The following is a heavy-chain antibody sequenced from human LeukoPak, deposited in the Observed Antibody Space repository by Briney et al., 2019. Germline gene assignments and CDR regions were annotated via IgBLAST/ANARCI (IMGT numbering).Heavy chain of an antibody. V-gene: IGHV4-61*02. CDR2: IYTSGST. CDR3: ARAANYYDSSGYSES. CDR1: CGSISSGSYY. J-gene: IGHJ4*02. D-gene: IGHD3-22*01. Sequence: SETLSLTCTVSCGSISSGSYYWSWIRQPAGKGLEWIGRIYTSGSTNDHPSRKSRVTIQVDTSKNQFSLTLSSVTAADTAVYYCARAANYYDSSGYSESWGQGTLVTVSS.